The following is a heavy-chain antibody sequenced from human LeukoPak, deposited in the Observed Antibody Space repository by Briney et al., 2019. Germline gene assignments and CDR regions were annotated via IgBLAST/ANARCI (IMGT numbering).Heavy chain of an antibody. V-gene: IGHV3-33*01. CDR1: GFTFSSYG. Sequence: GGSLRLSCAASGFTFSSYGMHWVRQAPGKGLEWVAVIWYDGSNKYYADSVKGRFTISRDNSKNTLYLLMNSLRAEDTAVYYCARVLSQYYYYYGMDVWGQGTTVTVSS. CDR2: IWYDGSNK. CDR3: ARVLSQYYYYYGMDV. J-gene: IGHJ6*02.